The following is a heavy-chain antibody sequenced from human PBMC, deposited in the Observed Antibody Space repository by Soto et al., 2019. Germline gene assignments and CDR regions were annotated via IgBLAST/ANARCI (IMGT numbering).Heavy chain of an antibody. CDR1: GGSFSGSY. CDR2: INQSGST. CDR3: ARVVGSSGWYYGSFDI. Sequence: SETVSRTCAVYGGSFSGSYWNWIRQPPGKGLEWIGEINQSGSTNYNPSLKSRVTISVDTSKNQFSLKLSSVTAADSAVYYCARVVGSSGWYYGSFDIWGPGTMVTVSS. D-gene: IGHD6-19*01. V-gene: IGHV4-34*01. J-gene: IGHJ3*02.